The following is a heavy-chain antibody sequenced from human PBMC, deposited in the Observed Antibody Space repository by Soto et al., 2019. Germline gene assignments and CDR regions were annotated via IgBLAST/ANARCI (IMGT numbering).Heavy chain of an antibody. Sequence: SGPTLVNPTETLTLTCTVSGFSLSNARMGVSWIRQPPGKALEWLAHIFSNDEKSYSTSLKSRLTISKDTSKSQVVLTMTNMDPVDTATYYCARMRSNYGRHFVWFAPWGQGTLVTVSS. J-gene: IGHJ5*02. CDR1: GFSLSNARMG. D-gene: IGHD3-9*01. V-gene: IGHV2-26*01. CDR3: ARMRSNYGRHFVWFAP. CDR2: IFSNDEK.